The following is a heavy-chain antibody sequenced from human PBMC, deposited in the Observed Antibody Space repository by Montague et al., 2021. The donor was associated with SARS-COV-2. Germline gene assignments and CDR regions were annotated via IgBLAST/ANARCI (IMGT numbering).Heavy chain of an antibody. V-gene: IGHV3-30*04. Sequence: SLRLSCAASGFNFRSYNMHWVRQAPGKGLDWVAVISSDGSEQYYADSLRGRFTISSDNPGNTVFLQVHSLRPDDTAVYYCARGFFAGITSALDVWGRGTAVTVSS. D-gene: IGHD6-13*01. CDR2: ISSDGSEQ. J-gene: IGHJ6*01. CDR1: GFNFRSYN. CDR3: ARGFFAGITSALDV.